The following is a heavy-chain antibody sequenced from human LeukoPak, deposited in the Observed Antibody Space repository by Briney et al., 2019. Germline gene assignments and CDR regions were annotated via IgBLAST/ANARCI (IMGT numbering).Heavy chain of an antibody. CDR1: GFTFDDYA. V-gene: IGHV3-9*01. CDR2: ISWNSGSI. J-gene: IGHJ6*03. CDR3: AKDGVADSGYYYYMDV. Sequence: GRSLRLSCAASGFTFDDYAMHWVRQAPGKGLEWVSGISWNSGSIGYADSVKGRFTISRDNAKNSLYLQMNSLRAEDTAVYYCAKDGVADSGYYYYMDVWGKGTTVTISS.